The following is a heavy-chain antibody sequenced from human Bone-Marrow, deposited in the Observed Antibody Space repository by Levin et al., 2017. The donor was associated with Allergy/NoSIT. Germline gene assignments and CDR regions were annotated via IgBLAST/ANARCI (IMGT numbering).Heavy chain of an antibody. J-gene: IGHJ3*02. CDR2: ISGASAGT. V-gene: IGHV3-23*01. CDR1: GFTFSTYA. Sequence: RGSLRLSCAASGFTFSTYAMSWVRQVPGKGLEWVSSISGASAGTYYADSVKGRFTISRDNSKTTLDLQMNGLRAEDTAVYYCAKLRGTTWVTRDVFDIWGQGTMVTVSS. CDR3: AKLRGTTWVTRDVFDI. D-gene: IGHD2-21*02.